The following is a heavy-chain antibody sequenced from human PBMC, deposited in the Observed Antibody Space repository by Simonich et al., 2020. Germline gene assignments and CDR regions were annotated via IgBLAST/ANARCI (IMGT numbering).Heavy chain of an antibody. D-gene: IGHD2-2*01. J-gene: IGHJ6*02. CDR2: ISSSSSYI. Sequence: EVQLVESGGGLVKPGGSLRLSCAASGFTFSSYSMNWVRPAPGKGLEWVSSISSSSSYIYYANQVKGRFTISRENAKNSLYLQMNSLRAEDTAVYYCAGGVYCSSTSCSTYYYYGMDVWGQGTTVTVSS. CDR3: AGGVYCSSTSCSTYYYYGMDV. CDR1: GFTFSSYS. V-gene: IGHV3-21*01.